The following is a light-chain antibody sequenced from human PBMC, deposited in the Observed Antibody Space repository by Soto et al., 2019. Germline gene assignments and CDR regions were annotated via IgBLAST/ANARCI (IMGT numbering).Light chain of an antibody. Sequence: QSVLTQSPSASASLGASVKLTCTLSSGHSSYAIAWHQQQPETGPRYLMRVNGDGSHSKGDGIPDRFSGSSSGAERYLTISSLQSEDEADYYCQTWGTGIRVFGGGTKLTVL. CDR1: SGHSSYA. V-gene: IGLV4-69*01. CDR2: VNGDGSH. J-gene: IGLJ2*01. CDR3: QTWGTGIRV.